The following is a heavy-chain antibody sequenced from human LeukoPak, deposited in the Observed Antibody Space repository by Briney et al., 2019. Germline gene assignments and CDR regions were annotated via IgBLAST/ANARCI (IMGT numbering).Heavy chain of an antibody. CDR2: IIPIFGTA. CDR1: GYTFTSYG. V-gene: IGHV1-69*06. Sequence: SVKVSCKASGYTFTSYGVSWVRQAPGQGLEWMGGIIPIFGTANYAQKFQGRVTITADKSASTAYMELSSLRSEDTAVYYCARSSIIAAAGPYYFDYWGQGTLVTVSS. D-gene: IGHD6-13*01. CDR3: ARSSIIAAAGPYYFDY. J-gene: IGHJ4*02.